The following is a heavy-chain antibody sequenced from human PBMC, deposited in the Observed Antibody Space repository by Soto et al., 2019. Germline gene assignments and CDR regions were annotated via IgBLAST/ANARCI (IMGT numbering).Heavy chain of an antibody. Sequence: GGSLRLSRTASRFAFSRYWMHWVRQATGKGLEWVSAIGTAGDTYYPGSVKGRFTISRENAKNSLYLQMNSLRAEDTAVYYCAREGTSSLWDVWGQGTTVTVSS. CDR2: IGTAGDT. D-gene: IGHD2-2*01. CDR1: RFAFSRYW. V-gene: IGHV3-13*01. CDR3: AREGTSSLWDV. J-gene: IGHJ6*02.